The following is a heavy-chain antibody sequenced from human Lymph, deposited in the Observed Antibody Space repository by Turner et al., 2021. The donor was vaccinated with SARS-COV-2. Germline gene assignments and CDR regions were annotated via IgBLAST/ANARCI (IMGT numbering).Heavy chain of an antibody. J-gene: IGHJ4*02. CDR3: ARGPPDFPYYFDY. V-gene: IGHV3-21*01. D-gene: IGHD2-21*02. CDR1: GFTFSSYS. CDR2: ITFTSSYI. Sequence: EVQLVESGGGLVKPGGHRRLSCDASGFTFSSYSMNWVRQAPGKGLEWVSSITFTSSYIYYADSVKGRFTISRDNAKNSLYLQMNSLRAEDTAVYYCARGPPDFPYYFDYWGQGTLVTVSS.